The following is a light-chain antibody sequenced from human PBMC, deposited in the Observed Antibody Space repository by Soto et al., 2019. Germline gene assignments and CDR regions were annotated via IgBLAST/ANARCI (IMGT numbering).Light chain of an antibody. Sequence: EIVMTQSPATRSVSPGERATLSCRASQSVSSNLAWYQPTPGQAPRPLIYGASTRDTGILARFSGSGAGTEFTLTISSLQPEDFAVSYCQQYNNSPRTFGQGTKVDIK. J-gene: IGKJ1*01. V-gene: IGKV3-15*01. CDR1: QSVSSN. CDR2: GAS. CDR3: QQYNNSPRT.